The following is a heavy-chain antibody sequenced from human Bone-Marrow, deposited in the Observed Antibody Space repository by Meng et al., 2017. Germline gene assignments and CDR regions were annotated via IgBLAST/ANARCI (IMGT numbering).Heavy chain of an antibody. V-gene: IGHV2-5*02. D-gene: IGHD3-10*01. J-gene: IGHJ4*02. Sequence: TLTDLCLPVIILTPNLLVPFASSGFSPRTGAVAERCLRQPLRQALECLAVLYWDADKRYRPSLKSRPTITKATSKTQVVLTMTTLDPVDTATYYCAHRHTVRGVIIDYWGQGTLVTVSS. CDR1: GFSPRTGAVA. CDR2: LYWDADK. CDR3: AHRHTVRGVIIDY.